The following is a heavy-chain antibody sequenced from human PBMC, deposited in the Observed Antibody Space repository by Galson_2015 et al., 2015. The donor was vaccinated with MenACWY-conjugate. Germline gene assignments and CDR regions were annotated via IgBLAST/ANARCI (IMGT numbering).Heavy chain of an antibody. D-gene: IGHD6-19*01. CDR1: GFTFSNFW. CDR2: IKANGSDK. J-gene: IGHJ2*01. CDR3: AKNLRIVAGLDL. Sequence: SLRLSCKASGFTFSNFWMSWVRQAPGKGLEWVANIKANGSDKNYVDSMTGRFTISRDNAKNSLYLQINSLRAEDTSLYFCAKNLRIVAGLDLWGRGTLVTVSS. V-gene: IGHV3-7*01.